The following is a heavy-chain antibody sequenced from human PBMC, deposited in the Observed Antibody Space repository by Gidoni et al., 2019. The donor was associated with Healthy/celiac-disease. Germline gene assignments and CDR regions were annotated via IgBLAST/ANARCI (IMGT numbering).Heavy chain of an antibody. V-gene: IGHV3-23*01. CDR3: AKASLRVPGHFGGYYYDY. J-gene: IGHJ4*02. Sequence: MSWVRQAPGKGLEWVSAISGSGGSTYYADSVKGRFTISRDNSKNTLYLQMNSLRAEDTAVYYCAKASLRVPGHFGGYYYDYWGQGTLVTVSS. D-gene: IGHD2-2*01. CDR2: ISGSGGST.